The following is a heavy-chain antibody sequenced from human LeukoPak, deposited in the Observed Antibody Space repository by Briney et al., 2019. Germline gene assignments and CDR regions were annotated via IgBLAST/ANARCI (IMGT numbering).Heavy chain of an antibody. V-gene: IGHV1-69*01. CDR2: IIPIFGTA. CDR3: EVVKSSGWYYFDY. Sequence: SVKVSCKASGGTFSSNAISWVRQAPGQGLEWMGGIIPIFGTANYAQKFQGRVTITADESTSTAYMELSSLRSEDTAVYYCEVVKSSGWYYFDYWGQGTLVTVSS. J-gene: IGHJ4*02. D-gene: IGHD6-19*01. CDR1: GGTFSSNA.